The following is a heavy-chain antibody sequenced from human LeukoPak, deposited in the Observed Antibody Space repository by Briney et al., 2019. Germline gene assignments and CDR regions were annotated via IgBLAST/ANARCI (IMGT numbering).Heavy chain of an antibody. V-gene: IGHV3-9*01. J-gene: IGHJ3*02. Sequence: PGGSLRLSCAASGSTFDDYAMHWVRQAPGKGLEWVSGISWNSGSIGYADSVKGRFTISRDNAKNSLYLQMNSLRAEDTALYYCAKGSTARENAFDIWGQGTMVTVSS. D-gene: IGHD5-24*01. CDR2: ISWNSGSI. CDR1: GSTFDDYA. CDR3: AKGSTARENAFDI.